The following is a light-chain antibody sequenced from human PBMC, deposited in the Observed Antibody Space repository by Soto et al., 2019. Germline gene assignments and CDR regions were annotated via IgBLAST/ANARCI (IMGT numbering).Light chain of an antibody. J-gene: IGLJ1*01. CDR1: LSDVGVYEY. Sequence: QSVLIQPRSVSASLGQSVTISCTGTLSDVGVYEYVSWYQQQPNKAPKLMIYDVNKRASGVPDRFSGSKSGNAASLTISGLQPADEADYYCCLSGTKYIFGTGTKVTVL. CDR3: CLSGTKYI. CDR2: DVN. V-gene: IGLV2-11*01.